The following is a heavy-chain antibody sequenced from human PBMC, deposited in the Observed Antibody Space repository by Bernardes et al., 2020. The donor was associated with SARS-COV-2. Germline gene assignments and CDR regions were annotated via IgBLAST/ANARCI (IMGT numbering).Heavy chain of an antibody. CDR3: ARGTDAGDYGTPGRY. D-gene: IGHD4-17*01. Sequence: GGSLRLSCAASGFTFSSYEMNWVRQAPGKGLEWVSYISSSGDTIYYADSVEGRFTVSRDNPKNSLYLQMNGLRAEDTAVYYCARGTDAGDYGTPGRYWGQGTLVTVSS. V-gene: IGHV3-48*03. CDR1: GFTFSSYE. J-gene: IGHJ4*02. CDR2: ISSSGDTI.